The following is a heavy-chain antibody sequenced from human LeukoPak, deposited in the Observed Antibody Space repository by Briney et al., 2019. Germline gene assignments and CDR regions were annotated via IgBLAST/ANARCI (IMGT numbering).Heavy chain of an antibody. V-gene: IGHV1-69*05. CDR3: ARDLFSGSGVFDY. CDR2: IIPIFGTA. J-gene: IGHJ4*02. Sequence: ASVKVSCKASGGTLSSYAISWVRQAPGQGLEWMGGIIPIFGTANYAQKFQGRVTITTDESTSTAYMELSSLRSEDTAVYYCARDLFSGSGVFDYWGQGTLVTVSS. D-gene: IGHD5-12*01. CDR1: GGTLSSYA.